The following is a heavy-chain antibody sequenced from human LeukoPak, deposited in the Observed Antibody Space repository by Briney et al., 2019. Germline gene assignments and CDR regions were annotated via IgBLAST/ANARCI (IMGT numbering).Heavy chain of an antibody. Sequence: GGSLRLSCAASGFTFSSYSMKWVRQAPGKGLEWVSSISSSSSYIYYADSVKGRFTISRDNAKNSLYLQMNSLRAEDTAVYYCARGMLLWFGEAGNWFDPWGQGTLVTVSS. CDR3: ARGMLLWFGEAGNWFDP. J-gene: IGHJ5*02. CDR1: GFTFSSYS. CDR2: ISSSSSYI. D-gene: IGHD3-10*01. V-gene: IGHV3-21*01.